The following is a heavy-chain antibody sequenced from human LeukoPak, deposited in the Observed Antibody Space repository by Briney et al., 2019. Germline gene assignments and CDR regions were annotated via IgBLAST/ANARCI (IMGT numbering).Heavy chain of an antibody. CDR3: ARDQTTVGLDF. CDR1: GFTFSSHW. V-gene: IGHV3-7*03. CDR2: VKQDGSEK. Sequence: GGSLRLSCGASGFTFSSHWMSWVRQVPGKGLEWVANVKQDGSEKYYVDSVEGRFTISRDNAKNSLYLQMNSLRAEDTAVYFCARDQTTVGLDFWGQGTLVSVSS. J-gene: IGHJ4*02. D-gene: IGHD4-23*01.